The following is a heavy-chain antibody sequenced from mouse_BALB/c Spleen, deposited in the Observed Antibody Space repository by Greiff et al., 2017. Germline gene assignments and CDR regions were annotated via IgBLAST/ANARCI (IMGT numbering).Heavy chain of an antibody. D-gene: IGHD6-1*01. CDR3: ARSAEAWFAY. V-gene: IGHV1-80*01. Sequence: VHLVESGAELVRPGSSVKISCKASGYAFSSYWMNWVKQRPGQGLEWIGQIYPGDGDTNYNGKFKGKATLTADKSSSTAYMQLSSLTSEDSAVYFCARSAEAWFAYWGQGTLVTVSA. CDR2: IYPGDGDT. CDR1: GYAFSSYW. J-gene: IGHJ3*01.